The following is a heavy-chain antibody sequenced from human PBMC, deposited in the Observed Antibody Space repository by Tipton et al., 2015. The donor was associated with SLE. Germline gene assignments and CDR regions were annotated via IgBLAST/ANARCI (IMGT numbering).Heavy chain of an antibody. CDR3: GKGTVIGGGTVTEAVGS. CDR1: GFTFGNYA. Sequence: RSLRLSCAASGFTFGNYAMHWARQAPGKGLEWVSGITWNSNTRVYADSVKGRFTMTRDNVKNSVYLQMNSLKLEDTAFYYCGKGTVIGGGTVTEAVGSWGQGTLVTVSS. V-gene: IGHV3-9*01. CDR2: ITWNSNTR. D-gene: IGHD3-16*01. J-gene: IGHJ4*02.